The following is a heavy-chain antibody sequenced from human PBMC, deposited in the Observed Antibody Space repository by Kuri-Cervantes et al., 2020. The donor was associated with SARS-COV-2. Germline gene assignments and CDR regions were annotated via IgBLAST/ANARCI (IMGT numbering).Heavy chain of an antibody. J-gene: IGHJ4*02. D-gene: IGHD1-26*01. CDR1: GYSISSGYY. V-gene: IGHV4-38-2*02. CDR2: IYHSGST. Sequence: SETLSLTCTVSGYSISSGYYCGWIRPPPGKGLGWIGSIYHSGSTYYNPSLKSRVTISVDTSKNQFSLKLSSVTAADTAVYYCARQRYSGIYYWGQGTLVTVSS. CDR3: ARQRYSGIYY.